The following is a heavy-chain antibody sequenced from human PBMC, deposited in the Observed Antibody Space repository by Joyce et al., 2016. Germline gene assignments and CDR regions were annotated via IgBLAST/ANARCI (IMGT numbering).Heavy chain of an antibody. D-gene: IGHD3-10*01. V-gene: IGHV3-7*01. CDR2: IKKDGSEK. CDR3: ATVRDYYGSGSQPLDY. CDR1: GFTFSSYW. Sequence: EVQLVESGGGLVQPGGSLRLSCAASGFTFSSYWMSWVRKAPGKGLEWVANIKKDGSEKYYVDSVKGRFTISRDNAKNSLYLQMNSLRAEDTAVYYCATVRDYYGSGSQPLDYWGQGTLVTVSS. J-gene: IGHJ4*02.